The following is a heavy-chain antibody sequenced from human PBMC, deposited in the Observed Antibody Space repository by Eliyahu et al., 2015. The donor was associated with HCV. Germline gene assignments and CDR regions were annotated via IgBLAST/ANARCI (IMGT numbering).Heavy chain of an antibody. V-gene: IGHV1-18*01. CDR1: GYTXTSXX. D-gene: IGHD3-3*01. J-gene: IGHJ4*02. Sequence: QVQLVQSGAEVKKPGASVXVSCKASGYTXTSXXXXWVRQAPGQGLEWMGWXSAXNGNTNYAQKLQGRVTMTTDTSTSTAYMELRSLRSDDTAVYYCAREVLRFLEWPSAPFDYWGQGTLVTVSS. CDR3: AREVLRFLEWPSAPFDY. CDR2: XSAXNGNT.